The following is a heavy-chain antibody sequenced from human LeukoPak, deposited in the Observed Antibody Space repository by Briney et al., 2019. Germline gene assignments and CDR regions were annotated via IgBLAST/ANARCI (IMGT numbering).Heavy chain of an antibody. CDR2: IYYSGST. V-gene: IGHV4-59*12. CDR3: ARGAYCSSTSCYIGLNWFDP. Sequence: PSETLSLTCTVSGGSISSYYWSWVRQPPGKGLEWIGYIYYSGSTNYNPSLKSRVTISVDTSKNQFSLKLSSVTAADTAVYYCARGAYCSSTSCYIGLNWFDPWGQGTLVTVSS. D-gene: IGHD2-2*02. CDR1: GGSISSYY. J-gene: IGHJ5*02.